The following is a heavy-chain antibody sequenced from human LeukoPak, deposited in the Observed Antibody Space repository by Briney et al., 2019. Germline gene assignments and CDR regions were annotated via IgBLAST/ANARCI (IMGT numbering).Heavy chain of an antibody. CDR3: ARIYYDILTGYRRFDP. CDR1: GGTFSSYA. D-gene: IGHD3-9*01. V-gene: IGHV1-8*02. J-gene: IGHJ5*02. Sequence: ASVKVSCKASGGTFSSYAISWVRQAPGQGLEWMGWMNPNSGNTGYAQKFQGRVTMTRNTSISTAYMELSSLRSEDTAVYYCARIYYDILTGYRRFDPWGQGTLVTVSS. CDR2: MNPNSGNT.